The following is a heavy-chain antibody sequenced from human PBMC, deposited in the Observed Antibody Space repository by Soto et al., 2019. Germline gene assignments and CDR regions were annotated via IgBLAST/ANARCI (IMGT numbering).Heavy chain of an antibody. CDR2: VFHTGTT. J-gene: IGHJ4*02. CDR1: GDSVSSPYY. V-gene: IGHV4-4*02. Sequence: QVQLQESGPGLVKPSGTLSLTCAVSGDSVSSPYYWCWVRQPPGKGLEWIGEVFHTGTTSYNPSLRSRVTISMDKSIHQFSLALSSVTAADTAVYYCTRSAGWYAVHSWGPGTLVIVSS. CDR3: TRSAGWYAVHS. D-gene: IGHD6-19*01.